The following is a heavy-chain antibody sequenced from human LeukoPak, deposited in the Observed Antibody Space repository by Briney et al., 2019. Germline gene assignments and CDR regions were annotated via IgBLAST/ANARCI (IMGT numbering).Heavy chain of an antibody. CDR3: ARSLAVGATSPYY. V-gene: IGHV1-46*01. D-gene: IGHD1-26*01. Sequence: ASVKVSCKASGYTFTSYDINWVRQAPGQGLEWMGIINPSGGSTSYAQKFQGRVTMTRDTSTSTVYMELSSLRSEDTAVYYCARSLAVGATSPYYWGQGTLVTVSS. CDR2: INPSGGST. J-gene: IGHJ4*02. CDR1: GYTFTSYD.